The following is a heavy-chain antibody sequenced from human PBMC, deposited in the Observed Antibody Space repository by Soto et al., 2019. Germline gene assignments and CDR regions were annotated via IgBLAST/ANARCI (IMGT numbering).Heavy chain of an antibody. J-gene: IGHJ4*02. Sequence: VQVVESGGGLIQPGGSLRLSCAVSGFTVTINYMSWVRQAPGKGLEWVSVIYTGGTTFYADSVKVRFTISRDTSRNTLYLQMNSLRGEDTAVYYCHGYGHWGQGTLVTVSS. CDR2: IYTGGTT. CDR1: GFTVTINY. V-gene: IGHV3-53*01. CDR3: HGYGH. D-gene: IGHD5-12*01.